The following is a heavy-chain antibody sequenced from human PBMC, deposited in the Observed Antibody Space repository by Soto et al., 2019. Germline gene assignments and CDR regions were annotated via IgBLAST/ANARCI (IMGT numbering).Heavy chain of an antibody. V-gene: IGHV3-23*01. CDR1: GFTFSSYA. D-gene: IGHD6-6*01. Sequence: EVQLLESGGGLVQPGGSLRLSCAASGFTFSSYAMSWVRQAPGKGLEWVSAISGSGGSTYYADSVKGRFTISRDNSKNTLYLQMYSLRAEDTAVYYCAKWWRDSSSSDIYWGQGTLVTVSS. J-gene: IGHJ4*02. CDR3: AKWWRDSSSSDIY. CDR2: ISGSGGST.